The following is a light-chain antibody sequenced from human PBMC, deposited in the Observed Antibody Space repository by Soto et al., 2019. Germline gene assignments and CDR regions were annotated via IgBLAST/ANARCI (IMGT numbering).Light chain of an antibody. CDR3: QQYSSLVT. Sequence: QMTQSPSPLSASVGDRGTLTCQASQTISTLLAWYQHKPGKAPNLLIYDASSLESGVPSRFSGSGSGTEFTLTISSLQPDDSATYYCQQYSSLVTFGQGTKWIS. CDR2: DAS. J-gene: IGKJ2*01. V-gene: IGKV1-5*01. CDR1: QTISTL.